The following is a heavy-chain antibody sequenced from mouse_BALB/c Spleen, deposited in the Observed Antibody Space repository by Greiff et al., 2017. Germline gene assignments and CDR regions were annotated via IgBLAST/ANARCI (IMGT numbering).Heavy chain of an antibody. V-gene: IGHV3-2*02. Sequence: EVKLQESGPGLVKPSQSLSLTCTVTGYSITSDYAWNWIRQFPGNKLEWMGYISYSGSTSYNPSLKSRISITRDTSKNQFFLQLNSVTTEDTATYYCAKALSYAMDYWGQGTSVTVSS. CDR3: AKALSYAMDY. J-gene: IGHJ4*01. CDR2: ISYSGST. D-gene: IGHD1-3*01. CDR1: GYSITSDYA.